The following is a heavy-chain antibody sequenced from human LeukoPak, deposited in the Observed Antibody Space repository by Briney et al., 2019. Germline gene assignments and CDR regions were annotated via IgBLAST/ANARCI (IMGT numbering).Heavy chain of an antibody. Sequence: GGSLRLSCTTSGSTFGDYAMSWVRQAPGKGLEWVGFIRSKPYGGTTEYAASVKGRFTISRDDSKSIAYLQMNSLKTEDTAVYYCTRRVLRYPSGFDPWGQGTLVTVSS. CDR1: GSTFGDYA. D-gene: IGHD3-9*01. CDR2: IRSKPYGGTT. V-gene: IGHV3-49*04. J-gene: IGHJ5*02. CDR3: TRRVLRYPSGFDP.